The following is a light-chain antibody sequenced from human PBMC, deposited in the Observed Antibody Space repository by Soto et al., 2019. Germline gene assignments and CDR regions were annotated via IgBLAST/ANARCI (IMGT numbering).Light chain of an antibody. Sequence: DIQLTQSPSFLSASVGDRVTITCRASQGISNYLAWYQQKPGKAPKLLIYAASTLQSGVPSRFSGSGSGTEFTLTISSLQPXXXXXXXXXXXNSYPLTFGGGTKVEIK. CDR2: AAS. V-gene: IGKV1-9*01. CDR1: QGISNY. CDR3: XXXNSYPLT. J-gene: IGKJ4*01.